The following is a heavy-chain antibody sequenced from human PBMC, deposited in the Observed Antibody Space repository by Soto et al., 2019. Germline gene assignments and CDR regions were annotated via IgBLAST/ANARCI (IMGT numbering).Heavy chain of an antibody. CDR1: GGTFGSYA. D-gene: IGHD6-6*01. CDR3: ASRIAARPLTGNWFDP. CDR2: IIPIFGTA. J-gene: IGHJ5*02. V-gene: IGHV1-69*01. Sequence: SVKVSCKASGGTFGSYAMSWVRQAPGQGLEWMGGIIPIFGTANYEQKFQGRVTITADESTIKAYMELSSLRSEDTAVYYCASRIAARPLTGNWFDPWGQGNLVTVS.